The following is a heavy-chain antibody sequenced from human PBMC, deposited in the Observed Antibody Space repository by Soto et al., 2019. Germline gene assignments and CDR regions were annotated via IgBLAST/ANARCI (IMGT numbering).Heavy chain of an antibody. V-gene: IGHV3-30-3*01. D-gene: IGHD3-9*01. J-gene: IGHJ4*02. Sequence: PGGSLRLSCAASGFTFSDHAMHWVRQAPGKGLEWVAIISYDGSSKDYADSVKGRFTISRDNSKNTLYLQMNSLRPEDMAVYYCARDPYYDILAVTTAYFDYWGQGTLVTVSS. CDR1: GFTFSDHA. CDR3: ARDPYYDILAVTTAYFDY. CDR2: ISYDGSSK.